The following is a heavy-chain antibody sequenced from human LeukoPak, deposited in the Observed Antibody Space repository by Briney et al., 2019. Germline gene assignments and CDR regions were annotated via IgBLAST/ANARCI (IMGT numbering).Heavy chain of an antibody. CDR1: GFTFCSYG. CDR3: ARRGDSPMIGDH. V-gene: IGHV3-48*01. Sequence: PGGSLSLSCAATGFTFCSYGMNWVRQAPGKGLEWLSYLSNTGNIHYAQSVKGRFTISRDNAKSSLYLQMDGLRAEDTAVYYCARRGDSPMIGDHWGQGILVTVAS. D-gene: IGHD3-10*02. CDR2: LSNTGNI. J-gene: IGHJ4*02.